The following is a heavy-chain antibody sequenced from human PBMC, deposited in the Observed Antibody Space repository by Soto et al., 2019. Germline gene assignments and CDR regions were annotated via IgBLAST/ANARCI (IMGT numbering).Heavy chain of an antibody. D-gene: IGHD3-3*01. Sequence: KQSQTLSLTCAISGDSVSSNSAAWNWIRQSPSRGLEWLGRTYYRSKWYNDYAVSVKSRITINPDTSKNQFSLQLNSVTPEDTAVYYCARDQSIYDFWSGTGLDYWGQGTLVTVSS. CDR3: ARDQSIYDFWSGTGLDY. CDR2: TYYRSKWYN. CDR1: GDSVSSNSAA. V-gene: IGHV6-1*01. J-gene: IGHJ4*02.